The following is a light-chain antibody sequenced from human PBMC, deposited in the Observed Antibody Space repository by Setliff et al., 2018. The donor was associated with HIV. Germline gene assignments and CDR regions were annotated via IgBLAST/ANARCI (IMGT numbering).Light chain of an antibody. Sequence: QSALAQPASVSGSPGQSITASCTGTSSDVGSYNLVSWYQQHPGKAPKLMIYEVNKRPSGVSNRFSGSKSANTASLTISGLQAEDEADYYCSSYVGTTGDVFGTGTKVTVL. J-gene: IGLJ1*01. CDR3: SSYVGTTGDV. CDR2: EVN. CDR1: SSDVGSYNL. V-gene: IGLV2-23*02.